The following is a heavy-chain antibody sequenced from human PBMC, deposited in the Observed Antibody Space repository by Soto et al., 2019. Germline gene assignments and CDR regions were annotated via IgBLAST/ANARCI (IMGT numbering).Heavy chain of an antibody. J-gene: IGHJ4*02. CDR2: INPNSGVA. V-gene: IGHV1-2*04. Sequence: ASVKVSCKASGFTFTGYYMHWVRQAPGQGLEWIGWINPNSGVANYAQKFHDWVTITRDTSITTAYMELSGLKSDDTAVYFCAKNDAGHPDFWGQGTLVTVSS. CDR3: AKNDAGHPDF. CDR1: GFTFTGYY. D-gene: IGHD6-13*01.